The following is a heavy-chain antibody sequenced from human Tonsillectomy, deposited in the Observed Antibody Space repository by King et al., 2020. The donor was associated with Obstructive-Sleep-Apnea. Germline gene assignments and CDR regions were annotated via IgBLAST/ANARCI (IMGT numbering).Heavy chain of an antibody. Sequence: VQLQQWGAGLLKPSETLSLTCAVYGGSFRGYYGSWFRQPPGEGLEWIGEINHRGITNYNPSLKSRVTISVDTSKNQFSLKVSSVTAADTAVYYCARVEDYFDYWGQGNLVTVSS. CDR3: ARVEDYFDY. CDR2: INHRGIT. D-gene: IGHD3-3*01. CDR1: GGSFRGYY. J-gene: IGHJ4*02. V-gene: IGHV4-34*01.